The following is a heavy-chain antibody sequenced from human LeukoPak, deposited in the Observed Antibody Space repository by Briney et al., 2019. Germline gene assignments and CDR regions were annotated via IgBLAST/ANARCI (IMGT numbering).Heavy chain of an antibody. Sequence: SETLSLTCTVPGDSISSYYWSWIRQPPGKGLEWIGYMYYSGSTSYNPSLKSRVTISVDTSKNQFSLKLSSVTAADTAVYYCARGWDCFDYWGRGTLVTVSS. CDR2: MYYSGST. V-gene: IGHV4-59*01. CDR1: GDSISSYY. CDR3: ARGWDCFDY. D-gene: IGHD1-26*01. J-gene: IGHJ4*02.